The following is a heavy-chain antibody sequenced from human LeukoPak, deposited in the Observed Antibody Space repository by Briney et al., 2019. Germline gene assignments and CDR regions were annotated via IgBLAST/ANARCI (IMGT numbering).Heavy chain of an antibody. Sequence: SQTLSLTCTVSGGSISSGGYYWSWIRQHPGKGLEWIGYIYYSGSTYHNPSLKSRVTISVDTSKNQFSLKLSSVTAADTAVYYCARDLRDGYTGDAIYAFDIWGQGTMVTVSS. CDR2: IYYSGST. CDR3: ARDLRDGYTGDAIYAFDI. CDR1: GGSISSGGYY. J-gene: IGHJ3*02. D-gene: IGHD5-24*01. V-gene: IGHV4-31*03.